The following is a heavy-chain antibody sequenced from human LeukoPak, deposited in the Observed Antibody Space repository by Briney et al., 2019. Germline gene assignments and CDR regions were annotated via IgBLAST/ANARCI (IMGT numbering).Heavy chain of an antibody. Sequence: GRSLRLSCAASGFTFSTYAMHWVRQAPDKGLEWVAVISSDGSNKNNADSVKGRFTISRDNSKNTLYLQMNSLRAEDTAVYYCARDRPDFDWLLPFDYWGQGTLVTVSS. CDR1: GFTFSTYA. CDR2: ISSDGSNK. V-gene: IGHV3-30-3*01. CDR3: ARDRPDFDWLLPFDY. D-gene: IGHD3-9*01. J-gene: IGHJ4*02.